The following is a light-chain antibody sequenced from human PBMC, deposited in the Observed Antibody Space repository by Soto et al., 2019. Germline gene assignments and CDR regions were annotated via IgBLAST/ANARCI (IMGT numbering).Light chain of an antibody. CDR2: DAS. J-gene: IGKJ1*01. V-gene: IGKV1-5*01. CDR1: QSISSW. Sequence: DIQMTQSPSTLSASVGDRVTITCRASQSISSWWAWYQQKPGKAPKLLIYDASSLESGDPSRFSGSGSGTEFTLTISSLQPDDFATYYCQQYNSYSRTFGQGT. CDR3: QQYNSYSRT.